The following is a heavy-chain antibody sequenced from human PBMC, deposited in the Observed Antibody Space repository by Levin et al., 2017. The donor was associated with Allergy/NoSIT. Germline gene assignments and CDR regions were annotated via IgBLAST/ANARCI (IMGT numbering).Heavy chain of an antibody. CDR2: INPSGGST. J-gene: IGHJ5*02. V-gene: IGHV1-46*01. Sequence: GESLKISCKASGYTCTSYYMHWVRQAPGQGLEWMGIINPSGGSTSYAQKFQGRVTMTRDTSTSTVYMELSSLRSEDTAVYYCARDWGSIAAAGLVNWFDPWGQGTLVTVSS. CDR1: GYTCTSYY. D-gene: IGHD6-13*01. CDR3: ARDWGSIAAAGLVNWFDP.